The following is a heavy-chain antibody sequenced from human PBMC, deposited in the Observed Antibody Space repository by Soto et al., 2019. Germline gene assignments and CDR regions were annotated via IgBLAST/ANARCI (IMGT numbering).Heavy chain of an antibody. V-gene: IGHV4-4*07. CDR2: ISTSGST. J-gene: IGHJ5*02. D-gene: IGHD6-19*01. CDR3: ARASWLVPFDP. CDR1: GDSINSYY. Sequence: PSETLSLTCTVSGDSINSYYWSWIRQPAGKGLEWIGRISTSGSTKYNPSLKSRVTMPIDTSKNQFSLKLSSVTAADTAVYYCARASWLVPFDPWGQGTLVTVSP.